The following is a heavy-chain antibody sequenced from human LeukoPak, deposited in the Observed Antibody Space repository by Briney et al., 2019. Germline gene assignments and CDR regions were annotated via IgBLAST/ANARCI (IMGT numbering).Heavy chain of an antibody. J-gene: IGHJ4*02. Sequence: GGSLRLSCAASGFTFSSYGMSWVRPAPGRGLEWVSAISGSGGSTYYADSVKGRFTISRDNSKNTLYLQMNSLRAEDTAVYYCAKTDGYYGSGTTFDYWGQGTLVTVSS. CDR1: GFTFSSYG. V-gene: IGHV3-23*01. D-gene: IGHD3-10*01. CDR3: AKTDGYYGSGTTFDY. CDR2: ISGSGGST.